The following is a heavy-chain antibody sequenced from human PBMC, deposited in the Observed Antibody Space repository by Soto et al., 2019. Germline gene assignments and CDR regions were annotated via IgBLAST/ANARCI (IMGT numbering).Heavy chain of an antibody. CDR1: GVTLSGSV. CDR2: IRSRSNGYAT. D-gene: IGHD5-12*01. V-gene: IGHV3-73*01. J-gene: IGHJ4*02. Sequence: PWWCLGLGCAACGVTLSGSVIYGVLQPSGKGLEWVGRIRSRSNGYATAYAASVRGRFTISRDDSKNTAYLQMNSLKTEDTAVYYYSRPGYSTYASDYWGQGTLVTVSS. CDR3: SRPGYSTYASDY.